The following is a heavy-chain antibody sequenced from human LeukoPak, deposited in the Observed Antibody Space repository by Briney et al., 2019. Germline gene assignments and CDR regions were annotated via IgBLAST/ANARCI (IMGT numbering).Heavy chain of an antibody. Sequence: GGSLRLSCAASGFTFSSYWMSWVRRAPGKGLEWVANIKQDGSEKYYVDSVKGRFTISRDNAKNSLYLQMNSLRAEDTAVYYCARAGAWWELLHFDYWGQGTLVTVSS. D-gene: IGHD1-26*01. J-gene: IGHJ4*02. CDR1: GFTFSSYW. V-gene: IGHV3-7*04. CDR2: IKQDGSEK. CDR3: ARAGAWWELLHFDY.